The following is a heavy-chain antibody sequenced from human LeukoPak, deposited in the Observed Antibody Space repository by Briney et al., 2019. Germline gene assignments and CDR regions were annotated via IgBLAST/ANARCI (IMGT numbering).Heavy chain of an antibody. Sequence: PGVSLSLSCAASVFTFSSYAISWVRQAPGRGLEWVSAISGSGGSTYYADSVKGRFTISTDNSKNTLYLQMNRLRREETAVYYCATLGAVVSEHWFDPWGKGPLVTVSS. D-gene: IGHD6-19*01. J-gene: IGHJ5*02. V-gene: IGHV3-23*01. CDR1: VFTFSSYA. CDR3: ATLGAVVSEHWFDP. CDR2: ISGSGGST.